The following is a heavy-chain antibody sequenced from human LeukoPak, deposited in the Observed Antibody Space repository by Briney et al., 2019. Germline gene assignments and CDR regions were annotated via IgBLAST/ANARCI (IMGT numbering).Heavy chain of an antibody. CDR2: IYTSGST. D-gene: IGHD2-2*01. Sequence: SETLSLTRTVSGGSISSSSYYWGWIRQPPGKGLEWIGRIYTSGSTNYNPSLKRRVTMSVATSKTPFSLTLSSVTAADTAVYYCARDRSGETVPADYFCYSYMDVWGTGNTVTVSS. CDR3: ARDRSGETVPADYFCYSYMDV. CDR1: GGSISSSSYY. V-gene: IGHV4-39*07. J-gene: IGHJ6*03.